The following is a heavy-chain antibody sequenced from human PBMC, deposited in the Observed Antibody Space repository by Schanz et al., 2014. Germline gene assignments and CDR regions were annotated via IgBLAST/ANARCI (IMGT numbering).Heavy chain of an antibody. J-gene: IGHJ5*02. D-gene: IGHD6-13*01. CDR2: IWSDGSRT. V-gene: IGHV3-30*02. CDR3: ARGRARQLVHWFDP. Sequence: QVQLVESGGGLVRPGGSLRLSCVASGFNFGHYGINWVRQAPGKGLEWVAFIWSDGSRTYHAESVKGRFTISRDNSRNTLYLQMDSLRDEDTAVYYCARGRARQLVHWFDPWGQGTLVTVSS. CDR1: GFNFGHYG.